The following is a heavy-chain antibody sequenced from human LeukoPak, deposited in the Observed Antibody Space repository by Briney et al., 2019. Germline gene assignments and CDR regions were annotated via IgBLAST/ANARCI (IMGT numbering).Heavy chain of an antibody. CDR1: GLTFSRYG. Sequence: PGGSLRLSCAASGLTFSRYGMHWVRQAPGKGLEWVSVIYSGGSTYYADSVKGRFTISRDNSKNTLYLQMNSLRAEDTAVYYCARGYSYGYRSDFDSWGQGTLVTVSS. CDR2: IYSGGST. CDR3: ARGYSYGYRSDFDS. J-gene: IGHJ4*02. V-gene: IGHV3-NL1*01. D-gene: IGHD5-18*01.